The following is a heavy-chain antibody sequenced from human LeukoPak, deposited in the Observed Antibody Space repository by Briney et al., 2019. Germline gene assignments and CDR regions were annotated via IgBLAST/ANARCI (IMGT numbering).Heavy chain of an antibody. CDR3: ARGIGRANRHYYFDY. V-gene: IGHV1-8*01. CDR2: MNPNSGNT. D-gene: IGHD3-10*01. CDR1: GYTFTSYV. Sequence: ASVKVSCKAFGYTFTSYVINWVRQATGQGLEWMGWMNPNSGNTGYAQKFQGRVTMTRNTSISTAYMELSSLRSEDTAVYYCARGIGRANRHYYFDYWGQGTLVTVSS. J-gene: IGHJ4*02.